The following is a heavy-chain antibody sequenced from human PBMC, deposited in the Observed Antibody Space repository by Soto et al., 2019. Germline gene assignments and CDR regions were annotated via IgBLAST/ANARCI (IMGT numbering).Heavy chain of an antibody. D-gene: IGHD3-16*01. CDR2: IGTAGDT. CDR3: ARSEGAAPYYYYMDV. Sequence: GPLSLSSTASGVNFRSYGMHWVRQATGKGLEWVSAIGTAGDTYYPGSVKGRFTISRENAKNSLYLQMNSLRAGDTAVYYCARSEGAAPYYYYMDVWGKGTTVTVSS. J-gene: IGHJ6*03. CDR1: GVNFRSYG. V-gene: IGHV3-13*01.